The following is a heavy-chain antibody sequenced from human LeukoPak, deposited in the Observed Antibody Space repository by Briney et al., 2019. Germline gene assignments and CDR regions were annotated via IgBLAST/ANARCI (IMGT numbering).Heavy chain of an antibody. Sequence: GGSLRLSCAASGFTFSSYAMSWVRQAPGKGLEWVSAISGSGGSTYYADSAKGRFTISRDNSKNTLYLQMNSLRAEDTAVYYCAKGSVEYDYVWGSYRYRENWFDPWGQGTLVTVSS. D-gene: IGHD3-16*02. CDR1: GFTFSSYA. CDR2: ISGSGGST. V-gene: IGHV3-23*01. J-gene: IGHJ5*02. CDR3: AKGSVEYDYVWGSYRYRENWFDP.